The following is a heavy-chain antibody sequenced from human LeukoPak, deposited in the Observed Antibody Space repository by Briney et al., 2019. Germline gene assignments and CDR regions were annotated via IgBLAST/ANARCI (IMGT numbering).Heavy chain of an antibody. J-gene: IGHJ4*02. V-gene: IGHV1-18*01. CDR3: AREGGGYPLGFFDY. CDR1: GYSFISQC. Sequence: GASVKVSCKASGYSFISQCMSWVRQAPGQGLEWMGWISGYNGNTKFAEKFQGRVTMTTDTSTSTAYMELRSLRSDDTAVYYCAREGGGYPLGFFDYWGQGTLVTVSS. CDR2: ISGYNGNT. D-gene: IGHD3-16*01.